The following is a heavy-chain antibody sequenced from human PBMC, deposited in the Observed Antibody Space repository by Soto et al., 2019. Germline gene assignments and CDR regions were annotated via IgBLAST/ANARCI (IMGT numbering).Heavy chain of an antibody. CDR1: GFTSYYYS. CDR3: AREVAGTAFFDY. D-gene: IGHD6-19*01. J-gene: IGHJ4*02. Sequence: VQLVESGGGLVKPGGSLRLSCAASGFTSYYYSMNWVRQAPGKGLEWVSCISSGASYIYYADSVKVRFTSSRDNAKNSLYLQMNSLRAEDTAVYYCAREVAGTAFFDYWGQGTLVTVSS. V-gene: IGHV3-21*01. CDR2: ISSGASYI.